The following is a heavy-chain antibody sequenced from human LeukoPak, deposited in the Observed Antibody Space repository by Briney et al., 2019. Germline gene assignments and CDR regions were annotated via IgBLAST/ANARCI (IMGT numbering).Heavy chain of an antibody. J-gene: IGHJ4*02. CDR3: GRDRPTGYYDY. CDR1: SYSISSGYY. CDR2: IDQSGTT. D-gene: IGHD3-9*01. Sequence: ASETLSLTCTVSSYSISSGYYWGWIRQSPGKGLEWIGSIDQSGTTYYHPSLKSRVTISVETSKTQFSLQLTSVTAAGTAVYFCGRDRPTGYYDYWGQGILVTVSS. V-gene: IGHV4-38-2*02.